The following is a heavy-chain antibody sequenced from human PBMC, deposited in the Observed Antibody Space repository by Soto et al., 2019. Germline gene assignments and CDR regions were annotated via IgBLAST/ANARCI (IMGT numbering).Heavy chain of an antibody. J-gene: IGHJ6*03. CDR3: AREGDVLLWFGEPYYYYYMDV. D-gene: IGHD3-10*01. CDR2: ISAYNGNT. CDR1: GYTFTSYG. V-gene: IGHV1-18*01. Sequence: ASVKVSCKASGYTFTSYGISWVRQAPGQGLEWMGWISAYNGNTNYAQKLQGRVTMTTDTSTSTAYMELRSLRSDDTAVYYCAREGDVLLWFGEPYYYYYMDVWGKGTTVTVSS.